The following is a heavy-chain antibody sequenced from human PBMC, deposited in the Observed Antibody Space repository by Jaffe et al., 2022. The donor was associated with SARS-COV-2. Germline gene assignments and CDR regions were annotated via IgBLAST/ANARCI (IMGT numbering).Heavy chain of an antibody. D-gene: IGHD3-10*01. CDR1: GFTFSSST. J-gene: IGHJ4*02. CDR2: ISISGDTT. CDR3: APSPHHSSGAD. Sequence: EVQLVESGGGLVQPGGSLRLSCTASGFTFSSSTMNWVRQAPGRGLEWVSWISISGDTTYYADSVRGRFTISRDNAKNSLYLQMSSLRDEDTAVYYCAPSPHHSSGADWGQGTLVTVSS. V-gene: IGHV3-48*02.